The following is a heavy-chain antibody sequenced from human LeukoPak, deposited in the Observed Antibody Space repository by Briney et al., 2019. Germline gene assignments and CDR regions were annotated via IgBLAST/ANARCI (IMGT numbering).Heavy chain of an antibody. CDR1: GFTLSSYA. D-gene: IGHD4/OR15-4a*01. V-gene: IGHV3-23*01. Sequence: TGGSLRLSCAASGFTLSSYAMSWVRQAPGKGLEWVSAISGSGGSTYYADSVKGRFTISRDNSKNTLYLQMNSLRAEDTAVYYCAKVGAVARSAGLTDYWGQGTLVTVSS. CDR2: ISGSGGST. J-gene: IGHJ4*02. CDR3: AKVGAVARSAGLTDY.